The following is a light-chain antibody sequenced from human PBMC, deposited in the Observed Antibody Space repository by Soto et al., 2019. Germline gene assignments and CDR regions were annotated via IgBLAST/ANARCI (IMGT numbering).Light chain of an antibody. CDR1: QSVSSSY. CDR2: GAS. V-gene: IGKV3-20*01. J-gene: IGKJ4*01. Sequence: EIVLMQFLGTSSLSTGERATLSCRASQSVSSSYLAWYQQKPGQAPRLLIYGASSRATGIPDRFSGSGSGTDFTLTISRLEPEDVAVYYCQQYGSSPPLTFGGGTKVDIK. CDR3: QQYGSSPPLT.